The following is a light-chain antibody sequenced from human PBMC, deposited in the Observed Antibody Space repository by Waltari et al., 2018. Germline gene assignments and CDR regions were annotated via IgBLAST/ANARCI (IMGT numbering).Light chain of an antibody. Sequence: QSALTQPASVSGSPGQSITISCTGTSSDDGGYNYVSWYQQHPGKAPKLMIYEVSNRPSGVSNRFSGSNSGNTASLTISGLQAEDEADYYCSSYTSSSTVVFGGGTKLTVL. V-gene: IGLV2-14*01. CDR2: EVS. J-gene: IGLJ2*01. CDR1: SSDDGGYNY. CDR3: SSYTSSSTVV.